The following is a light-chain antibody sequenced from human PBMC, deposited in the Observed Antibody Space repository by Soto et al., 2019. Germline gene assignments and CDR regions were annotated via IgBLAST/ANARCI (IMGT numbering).Light chain of an antibody. CDR2: LGS. J-gene: IGKJ1*01. CDR3: KQAIQAPRT. CDR1: QSLLHSNGNIY. Sequence: DIVLTQSPLSLPVTPGEPASISCRSSQSLLHSNGNIYLDWYLQKPGQSPQLLSYLGSIRASGVPDRFRGSGSDTDFTLKINRVEAEDGGVYYCKQAIQAPRTFGLGTKVEIK. V-gene: IGKV2-28*01.